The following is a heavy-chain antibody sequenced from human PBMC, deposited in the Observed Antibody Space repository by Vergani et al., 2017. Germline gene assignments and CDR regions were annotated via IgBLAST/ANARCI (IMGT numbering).Heavy chain of an antibody. CDR1: GDTVNSYS. J-gene: IGHJ6*02. CDR3: EILPSLQSDLSLWDV. CDR2: IIPLLNVT. D-gene: IGHD1-26*01. V-gene: IGHV1-69*02. Sequence: QVQLIHSGAEVRKPGSSVKVSCKASGDTVNSYSITWVRQAPGQGLEWMGRIIPLLNVTTYAQRFQGRVSMTADESTITVYMHLRTLKSEDTAVYFCEILPSLQSDLSLWDVWGQGATVTVSS.